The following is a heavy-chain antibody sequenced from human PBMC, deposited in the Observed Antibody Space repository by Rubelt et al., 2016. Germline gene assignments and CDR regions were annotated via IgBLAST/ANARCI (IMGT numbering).Heavy chain of an antibody. D-gene: IGHD3-10*01. CDR1: GYTFTSYA. J-gene: IGHJ4*02. CDR2: RNAGNGNT. V-gene: IGHV1-3*01. CDR3: TRRNLWFGDGFDY. Sequence: QVQLVQSGAEVKKPGASVKVSCKASGYTFTSYAMHWVRQAPGQRLEWMGWRNAGNGNTKYSQKSQGRVTRTRDTSTSTAYRDLSRLRSDDTAVYYCTRRNLWFGDGFDYWGQGSLVTVSS.